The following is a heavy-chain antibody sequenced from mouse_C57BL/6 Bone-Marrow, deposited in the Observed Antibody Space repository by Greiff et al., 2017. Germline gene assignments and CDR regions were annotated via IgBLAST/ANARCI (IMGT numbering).Heavy chain of an antibody. V-gene: IGHV14-4*01. J-gene: IGHJ1*03. D-gene: IGHD3-1*01. CDR3: TPARADWYFDV. CDR1: GFNIKDDY. CDR2: IDPENGDT. Sequence: VQLQQSGAELVRPGASVKLSCTASGFNIKDDYMHWVKQRPEQGLEWIGWIDPENGDTEYASQFQGKATITADTSSHTAYLQLSSLTSEDTAVYCCTPARADWYFDVWGTGTTVTVSS.